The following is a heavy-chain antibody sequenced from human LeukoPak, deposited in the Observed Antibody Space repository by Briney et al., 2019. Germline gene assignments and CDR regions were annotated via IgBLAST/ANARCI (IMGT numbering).Heavy chain of an antibody. V-gene: IGHV3-66*04. CDR2: IYSGGST. J-gene: IGHJ4*02. CDR3: ASHYDTSGYHYFDF. D-gene: IGHD3-22*01. Sequence: PGGSLRLSCAASGFTVSSNYMNRVRQAPGKGLEWVSVIYSGGSTYYADSVKGRFTISRDNSKNTLYLQMNSLRAEDTAVYSCASHYDTSGYHYFDFWGQGTLVTVSS. CDR1: GFTVSSNY.